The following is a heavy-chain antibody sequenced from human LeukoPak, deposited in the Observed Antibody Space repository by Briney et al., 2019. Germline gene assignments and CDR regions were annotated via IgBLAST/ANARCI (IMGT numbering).Heavy chain of an antibody. CDR3: ARFQAGLYKNFDY. D-gene: IGHD3-10*01. V-gene: IGHV4-39*07. J-gene: IGHJ4*02. Sequence: SETLSLTCTVSGGSISSSSYYWGWIRQPPGKGLEWIGSIYYSGSTYYNPSLKSRVTISVDTSKNQFSLKLSSVTAADTAVYYCARFQAGLYKNFDYWGQGTLVTVSS. CDR2: IYYSGST. CDR1: GGSISSSSYY.